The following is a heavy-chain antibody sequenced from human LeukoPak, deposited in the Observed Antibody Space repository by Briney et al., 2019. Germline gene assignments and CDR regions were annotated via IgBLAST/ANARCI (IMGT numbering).Heavy chain of an antibody. V-gene: IGHV3-74*01. D-gene: IGHD5-24*01. J-gene: IGHJ4*02. CDR1: EFTFSSYS. CDR2: INTDGSTT. CDR3: ARGGLEPVDY. Sequence: PGGSLRLSCAASEFTFSSYSMNWVRQAPGMGLVWVSHINTDGSTTNYADSVKGRFTVSRDNTKNTLYLQVNSLRVEDTAVYYCARGGLEPVDYWGQGTLVTVSS.